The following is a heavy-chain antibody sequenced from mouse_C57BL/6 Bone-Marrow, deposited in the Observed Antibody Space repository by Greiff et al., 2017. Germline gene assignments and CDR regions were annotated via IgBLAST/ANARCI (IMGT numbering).Heavy chain of an antibody. CDR3: ARFYYGNYYAMDY. D-gene: IGHD2-1*01. CDR1: GYTFTSYW. CDR2: IHPNSGST. Sequence: QVQLKQPGAELVKPGASVKLSCKASGYTFTSYWMHWVKQRPGQGLEWIGMIHPNSGSTNYNEKFKSKATLTVDKSSSTAYMQLSSLTSEDSAVXYCARFYYGNYYAMDYWGQGTSVTVSS. J-gene: IGHJ4*01. V-gene: IGHV1-64*01.